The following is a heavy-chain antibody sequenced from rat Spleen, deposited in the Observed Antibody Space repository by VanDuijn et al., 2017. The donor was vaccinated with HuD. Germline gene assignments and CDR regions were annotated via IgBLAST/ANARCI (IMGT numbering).Heavy chain of an antibody. CDR2: INNDGDTT. CDR1: GFTFSDYN. D-gene: IGHD4-6*01. V-gene: IGHV5-7*01. CDR3: TRGTYFRH. Sequence: EVQLVESGGGLVQPGRSLKLSCAASGFTFSDYNMAWVRQAPKKGLEWVATINNDGDTTYYRDSVKGRFTISRDNAKSILYLQMNDLRSEDTATYYCTRGTYFRHWGQGVMVTVSS. J-gene: IGHJ2*01.